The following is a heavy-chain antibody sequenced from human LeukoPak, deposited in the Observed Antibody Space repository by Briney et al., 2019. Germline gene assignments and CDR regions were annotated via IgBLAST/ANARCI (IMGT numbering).Heavy chain of an antibody. D-gene: IGHD5-24*01. CDR3: ARDVEMATTCYYYGMDV. V-gene: IGHV3-30-3*01. Sequence: GGSLRLSCAASGFTFSSYAMHWVRQAPGKGLEWVAVISYDGSNKYYADSVKGRFTISRDNSKNTLYLQMNSLRAEDTAVYYCARDVEMATTCYYYGMDVWGQGTTVTVSS. CDR1: GFTFSSYA. CDR2: ISYDGSNK. J-gene: IGHJ6*02.